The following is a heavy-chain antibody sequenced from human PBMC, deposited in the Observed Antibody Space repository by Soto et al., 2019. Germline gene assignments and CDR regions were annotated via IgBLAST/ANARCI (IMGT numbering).Heavy chain of an antibody. CDR1: GFTFRNYA. V-gene: IGHV3-23*01. D-gene: IGHD6-19*01. Sequence: EVELLESGGGLVQPGGSVRLSCAASGFTFRNYAMSWVRQAPGKGLEWVSSIHGEGAGSFYADAVKGRFTVSRDYSKETLYLQMSSLRVDDTAVYYCVKDGVARNGNGGWFEPWGQGTLVTVAS. CDR3: VKDGVARNGNGGWFEP. J-gene: IGHJ5*02. CDR2: IHGEGAGS.